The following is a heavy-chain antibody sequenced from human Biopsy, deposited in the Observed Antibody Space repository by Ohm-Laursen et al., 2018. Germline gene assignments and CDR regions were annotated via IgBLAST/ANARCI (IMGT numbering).Heavy chain of an antibody. CDR3: ARAGRYCSGGGCYSWFDS. V-gene: IGHV3-72*01. D-gene: IGHD2-15*01. J-gene: IGHJ5*01. CDR2: IRDKANSYTT. Sequence: SLRLSCAASGFSFSDNYMDWVRQAPGKGLEWVGRIRDKANSYTTDYAASVKGRSTISRDDSKNSLYLQMNSLKTEDTALYYCARAGRYCSGGGCYSWFDSWGQGTLVTVSS. CDR1: GFSFSDNY.